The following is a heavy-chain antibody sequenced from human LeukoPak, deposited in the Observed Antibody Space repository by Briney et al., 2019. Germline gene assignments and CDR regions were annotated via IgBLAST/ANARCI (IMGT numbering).Heavy chain of an antibody. CDR3: STSVGGTEFDS. D-gene: IGHD3-16*01. J-gene: IGHJ4*02. CDR1: FIRXX. Sequence: FIRXXXXXVRQAPXXGLXXIGIINPSSGNPNYAQKFQGRVTMTRDTSTSTIYMDLSSLRSDDTAVYYCSTSVGGTEFDSWGQGALVTVSS. CDR2: INPSSGNP. V-gene: IGHV1-46*01.